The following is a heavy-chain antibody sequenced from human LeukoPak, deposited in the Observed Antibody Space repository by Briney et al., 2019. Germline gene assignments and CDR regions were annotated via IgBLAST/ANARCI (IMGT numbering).Heavy chain of an antibody. D-gene: IGHD3-16*01. CDR3: SEDQGGGPSSYYYYYGMDV. J-gene: IGHJ6*02. V-gene: IGHV1-18*01. CDR2: ISAYNGNT. CDR1: GYTFTSYG. Sequence: ASVKVSCKASGYTFTSYGISWVRQAPGQGLEWMGWISAYNGNTNYAQKLQGRVTMTTDTSTGTAYMELRSLRSDDTAVYYCSEDQGGGPSSYYYYYGMDVWGQGTTVTVSS.